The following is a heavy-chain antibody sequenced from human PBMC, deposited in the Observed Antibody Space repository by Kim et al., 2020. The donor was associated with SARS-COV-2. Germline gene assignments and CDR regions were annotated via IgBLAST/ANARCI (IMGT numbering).Heavy chain of an antibody. J-gene: IGHJ3*02. V-gene: IGHV4-4*02. CDR1: GGSVSSSNW. D-gene: IGHD3-10*01. Sequence: SETLSLTCAVSGGSVSSSNWWSWVRQPPEKGLEWIGEIYHDGSTHYNPSLKSRVTISVDKPKNQFSLTLSSVTAADTAVYYCAGDRGGMAFDIWGQGTMVTVSS. CDR3: AGDRGGMAFDI. CDR2: IYHDGST.